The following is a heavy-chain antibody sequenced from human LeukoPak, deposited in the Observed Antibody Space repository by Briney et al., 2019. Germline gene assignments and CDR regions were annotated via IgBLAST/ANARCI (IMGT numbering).Heavy chain of an antibody. CDR3: ARGNNPYYFDY. CDR2: IYYSGNS. D-gene: IGHD2/OR15-2a*01. Sequence: KPSQTLSLTCTVSGGSINSGDYYWSWIRQPPGKGLEWIGYIYYSGNSFYNPSLKSRVTISVDTSKNHVSLNLSSVTAAATAVYYCARGNNPYYFDYWGQGTLVTVSS. V-gene: IGHV4-30-4*08. J-gene: IGHJ4*02. CDR1: GGSINSGDYY.